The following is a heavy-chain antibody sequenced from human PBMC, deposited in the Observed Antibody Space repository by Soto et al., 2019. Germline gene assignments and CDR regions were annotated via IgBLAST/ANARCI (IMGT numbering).Heavy chain of an antibody. V-gene: IGHV5-51*01. CDR2: IHPGESDT. Sequence: GESLKISCQSYGYSFTTYWIAWVRQMPGKGLEWMGSIHPGESDTRYSPSFQGQVTISADRSITIAYLQWSSPKASDTAMYYCARHEATYYNFYGMDVWGQGTTVTVSS. CDR3: ARHEATYYNFYGMDV. J-gene: IGHJ6*02. CDR1: GYSFTTYW.